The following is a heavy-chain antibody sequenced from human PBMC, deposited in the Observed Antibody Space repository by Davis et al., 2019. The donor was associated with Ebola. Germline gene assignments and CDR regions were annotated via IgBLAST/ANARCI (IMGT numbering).Heavy chain of an antibody. J-gene: IGHJ4*02. CDR3: ARLGYSGYDSFDY. CDR1: GGSFSGYY. Sequence: MPSETLSLTCAVYGGSFSGYYWSWIRQPPGKGLEWIGEIYHSGSTNYNPSLKSRVTISVDKSKNQFSLKLSSVTAADTAVYYCARLGYSGYDSFDYWGQGTLVTVSS. CDR2: IYHSGST. V-gene: IGHV4-34*01. D-gene: IGHD5-12*01.